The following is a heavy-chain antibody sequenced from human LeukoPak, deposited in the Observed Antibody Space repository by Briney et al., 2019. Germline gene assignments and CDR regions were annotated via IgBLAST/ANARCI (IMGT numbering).Heavy chain of an antibody. D-gene: IGHD4-11*01. CDR3: ATDLAMTSNAFDI. CDR1: GYSFTSYG. J-gene: IGHJ3*02. CDR2: FDPEDGET. V-gene: IGHV1-24*01. Sequence: ASVKVSCKASGYSFTSYGISWVRQAPGQGLEWMGGFDPEDGETIYAQKFQGRVTMTEDTSTDTAYMELSSLRSEDTAVYYCATDLAMTSNAFDIWGQGTMVTVSS.